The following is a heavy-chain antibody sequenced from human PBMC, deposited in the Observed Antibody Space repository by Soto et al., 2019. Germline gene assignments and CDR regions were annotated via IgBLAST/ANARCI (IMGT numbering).Heavy chain of an antibody. Sequence: GESLKISCAASGFTLRKYSMHWVRQAPGKGLEWVSYISSSSSAIYYADSVKGRFTISRDNAKNSLYLQMNNLRAEDTSLYYCARVAEVDGYMDVCGKGTTVTVSS. J-gene: IGHJ6*03. CDR1: GFTLRKYS. V-gene: IGHV3-48*01. CDR3: ARVAEVDGYMDV. CDR2: ISSSSSAI.